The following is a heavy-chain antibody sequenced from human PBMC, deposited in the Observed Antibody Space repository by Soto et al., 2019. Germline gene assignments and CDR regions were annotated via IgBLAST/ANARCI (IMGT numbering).Heavy chain of an antibody. Sequence: QVQLVQSGAEVKKPGASVKVSCKASGYTFSSYGISWVRQAPGQGLEWMGWISAYNGNTNYAQKLQGRVTMTTDTATSTAYMEVRSLRSDDTAVYSCARSIAAAVDLDSWGQGTLVTVSS. CDR3: ARSIAAAVDLDS. J-gene: IGHJ4*02. V-gene: IGHV1-18*01. D-gene: IGHD6-13*01. CDR2: ISAYNGNT. CDR1: GYTFSSYG.